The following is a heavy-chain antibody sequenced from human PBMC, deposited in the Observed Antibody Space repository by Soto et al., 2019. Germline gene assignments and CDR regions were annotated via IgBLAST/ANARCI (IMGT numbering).Heavy chain of an antibody. V-gene: IGHV3-23*01. Sequence: GGSLRLSCAASGFTFSSYAMSLVRQAPGKGLEWVSAISGSGGSTYYADSVKGRFTISRDNSKNTLYLQMNSLRAEDTAVYYCAKVREMATIGAGGYDPWGQGTLVTVS. CDR1: GFTFSSYA. CDR2: ISGSGGST. J-gene: IGHJ5*02. CDR3: AKVREMATIGAGGYDP. D-gene: IGHD5-12*01.